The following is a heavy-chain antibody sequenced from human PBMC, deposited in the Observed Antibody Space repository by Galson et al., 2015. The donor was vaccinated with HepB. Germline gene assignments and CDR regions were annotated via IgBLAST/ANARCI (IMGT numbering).Heavy chain of an antibody. Sequence: SVKVSCKASGYTFTGHYIHWVRQAPGQGPEWMGRINPNSGATNYAQKFQGRITMTRDTSISTAYMELSRLRSDDTAVYYCARGRNVLWFLEWLLSYWGQGTLVTVSS. J-gene: IGHJ4*02. CDR3: ARGRNVLWFLEWLLSY. CDR1: GYTFTGHY. CDR2: INPNSGAT. D-gene: IGHD3/OR15-3a*01. V-gene: IGHV1-2*06.